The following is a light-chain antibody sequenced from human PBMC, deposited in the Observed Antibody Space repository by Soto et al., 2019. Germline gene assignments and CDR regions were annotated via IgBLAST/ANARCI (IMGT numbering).Light chain of an antibody. Sequence: EIVLTQSPGTLSLSPGERATLSCRASQSVSSSYLAWYQQKPGQAPRLLIYGASNRATGIPDRFSGSGSGTDFTLTITRLEPEDFAVYHCQQYGSSLSSFTFGQGTKVDIK. J-gene: IGKJ2*01. V-gene: IGKV3-20*01. CDR3: QQYGSSLSSFT. CDR2: GAS. CDR1: QSVSSSY.